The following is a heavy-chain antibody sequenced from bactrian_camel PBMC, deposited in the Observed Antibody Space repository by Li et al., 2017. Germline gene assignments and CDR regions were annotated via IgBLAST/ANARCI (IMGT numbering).Heavy chain of an antibody. CDR1: GYDALYLC. D-gene: IGHD6*01. Sequence: HVQLVESGGGSVQAGGSLRLSCAVSGYDALYLCMGWFRQAPGKEREGVAVINRRGTIRYADFVTGRFTISKVNAEKTLYLQMNNLRPEDTAVYYCAVDPKIVGKGGRWLTSARTDFSYWGQGTQVTVS. CDR2: INRRGTI. CDR3: AVDPKIVGKGGRWLTSARTDFSY. J-gene: IGHJ6*01. V-gene: IGHV3S53*01.